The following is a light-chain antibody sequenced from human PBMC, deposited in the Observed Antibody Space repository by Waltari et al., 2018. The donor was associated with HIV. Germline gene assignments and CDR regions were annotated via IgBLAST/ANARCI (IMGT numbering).Light chain of an antibody. J-gene: IGLJ3*02. CDR3: LVHMGHGAWV. V-gene: IGLV8-61*01. CDR2: STN. CDR1: SGSVPTTSF. Sequence: QTVVTQEPSFSVSPGGTVTLTCGFNSGSVPTTSFPSWYQQTPGQAPRTLIYSTNIRSSGVPDRFSGSILGNKAALTITGAQADDESDYYCLVHMGHGAWVFGGGTKLTVL.